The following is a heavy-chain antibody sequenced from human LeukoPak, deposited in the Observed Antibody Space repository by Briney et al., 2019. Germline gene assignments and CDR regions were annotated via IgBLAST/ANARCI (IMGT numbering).Heavy chain of an antibody. Sequence: ASQTLSLTCTVSGGSISSGGYYWSWIRQHPGKGLEWIGYIDYSGSTYYNPSLKSRVTISVDTSKNQFSLKLSSVTAADTAVYYCARGMAYYYGSGSHPYYYGMDVWGQGTTVTVSS. D-gene: IGHD3-10*01. CDR3: ARGMAYYYGSGSHPYYYGMDV. CDR2: IDYSGST. J-gene: IGHJ6*02. CDR1: GGSISSGGYY. V-gene: IGHV4-31*03.